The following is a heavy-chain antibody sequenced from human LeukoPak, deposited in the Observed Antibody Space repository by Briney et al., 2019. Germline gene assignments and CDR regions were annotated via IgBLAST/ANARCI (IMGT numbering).Heavy chain of an antibody. CDR3: ARVDDFWSGYRY. D-gene: IGHD3-3*01. V-gene: IGHV3-48*02. Sequence: GSLRLSCAASGFTFSSYSMNWVRQAPGKGLEWVSYISSSSTIYYADSVKGRFTISRDNAKNSLYLQMNSLRDEDTAVYYCARVDDFWSGYRYWGQGTLVTVSS. J-gene: IGHJ4*02. CDR2: ISSSSTI. CDR1: GFTFSSYS.